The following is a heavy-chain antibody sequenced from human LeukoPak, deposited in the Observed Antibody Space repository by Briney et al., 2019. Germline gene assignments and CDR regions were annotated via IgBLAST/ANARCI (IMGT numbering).Heavy chain of an antibody. CDR3: AKGVTGYYMDV. CDR2: ISFSGGST. V-gene: IGHV3-23*01. Sequence: GGSLRLSCAASGFAFSSYAMSWVRQAPGKGLEWVSAISFSGGSTYYADSVKGRFTISRDNSKNTLYLQMNSLRAEDTAVFYCAKGVTGYYMDVWGKGTTVTVSS. D-gene: IGHD2-21*02. CDR1: GFAFSSYA. J-gene: IGHJ6*03.